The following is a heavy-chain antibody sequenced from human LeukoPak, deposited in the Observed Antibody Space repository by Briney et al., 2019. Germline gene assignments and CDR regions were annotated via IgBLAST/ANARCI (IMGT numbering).Heavy chain of an antibody. Sequence: SVKVSCKASGGTFSSYAISWVRQAPGQGLEWMGRIIPILGIANYAQKFQGRVTITADKSTSTAYMELSSLRSEDTAVYYCARDGDRGSSSEDAFDIWGQGTMVTVSS. CDR1: GGTFSSYA. CDR2: IIPILGIA. J-gene: IGHJ3*02. V-gene: IGHV1-69*04. D-gene: IGHD6-6*01. CDR3: ARDGDRGSSSEDAFDI.